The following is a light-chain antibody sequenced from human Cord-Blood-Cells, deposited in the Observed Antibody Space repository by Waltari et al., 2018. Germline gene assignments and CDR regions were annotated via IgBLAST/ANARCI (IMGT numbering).Light chain of an antibody. CDR2: GAS. J-gene: IGKJ3*01. CDR1: QSVNSSY. CDR3: QQYGSSPFT. Sequence: EIVLTQSPGTLSLSPGERATLSCRASQSVNSSYLAWYQQKPGQAPRLLIYGASSRATGIPDRCRGSGYGTDFTLTISRLEPEDFAVYDCQQYGSSPFTFGPGTKVDIK. V-gene: IGKV3-20*01.